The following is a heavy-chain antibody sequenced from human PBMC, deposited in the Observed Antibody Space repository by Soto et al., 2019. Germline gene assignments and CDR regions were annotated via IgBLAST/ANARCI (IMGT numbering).Heavy chain of an antibody. V-gene: IGHV3-30*03. CDR1: GFTFSSYG. Sequence: GGSLRLSCAAAGFTFSSYGMHGVRQAPGKGLEWVAVISYDGSNKYYADSVKGRFTISRDNSKNTLYLQMNSLRAEDTAVYYCAPSEGSGWYSLDYWGQGTLVTVSS. J-gene: IGHJ4*02. D-gene: IGHD6-19*01. CDR2: ISYDGSNK. CDR3: APSEGSGWYSLDY.